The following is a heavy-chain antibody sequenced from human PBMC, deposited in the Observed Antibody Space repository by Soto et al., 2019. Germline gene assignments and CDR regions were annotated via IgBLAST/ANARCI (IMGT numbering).Heavy chain of an antibody. V-gene: IGHV4-4*09. J-gene: IGHJ6*03. CDR2: IYRSGST. Sequence: SETLSLTCTVAGDSVRNQYWSWIRRPPGRGLEWIGYIYRSGSTKYNPSLKSRLTISVDTSKNQFSLKLSSVTAADTAVYYCGRTLDYGHMDVWGKGTTVTVSS. CDR1: GDSVRNQY. CDR3: GRTLDYGHMDV. D-gene: IGHD3-16*01.